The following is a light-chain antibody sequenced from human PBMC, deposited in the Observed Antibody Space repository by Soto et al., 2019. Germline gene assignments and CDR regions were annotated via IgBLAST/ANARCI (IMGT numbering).Light chain of an antibody. CDR3: QQYGISPRWT. CDR1: QSVSSNH. Sequence: EIVLTQSPGTLSLSPGERATLSCRASQSVSSNHLSWSQQKPGQAPRLLIYGASSRATGIPDRFSGSGSGTDFTLTISRLEPEDFAVYYCQQYGISPRWTFGQGTKVDIK. J-gene: IGKJ1*01. CDR2: GAS. V-gene: IGKV3-20*01.